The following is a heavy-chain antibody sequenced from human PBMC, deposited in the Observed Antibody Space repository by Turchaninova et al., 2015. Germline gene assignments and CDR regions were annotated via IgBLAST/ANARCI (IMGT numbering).Heavy chain of an antibody. V-gene: IGHV5-51*01. CDR3: ARQRGIAALDYFDY. Sequence: VQPGSPGAEVNKHGESVKRSWRGSRYSFNNFWIGWVRQMPGTGLEWIGIIYPGDSDTRYTPSFQGQVTISAEKSISTAYLQWSSLKASDTAIYYCARQRGIAALDYFDYWGRGTLVTVSS. CDR1: RYSFNNFW. J-gene: IGHJ4*02. CDR2: IYPGDSDT. D-gene: IGHD6-6*01.